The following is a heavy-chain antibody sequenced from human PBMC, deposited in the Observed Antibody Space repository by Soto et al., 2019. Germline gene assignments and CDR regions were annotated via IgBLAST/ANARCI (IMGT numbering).Heavy chain of an antibody. CDR2: IYYRGNA. D-gene: IGHD3-9*01. Sequence: QLQLQESGPGLVKPSETLSLMCSVSDDSINSDKYYWGWIRQPPGKGLEWIGSIYYRGNAYYNPSLRTRVTISLDKSKSQFSLKLNSVTAADSAVYFCARLEGLATISYYFDFWGPGALVTVSS. J-gene: IGHJ4*02. CDR3: ARLEGLATISYYFDF. CDR1: DDSINSDKYY. V-gene: IGHV4-39*01.